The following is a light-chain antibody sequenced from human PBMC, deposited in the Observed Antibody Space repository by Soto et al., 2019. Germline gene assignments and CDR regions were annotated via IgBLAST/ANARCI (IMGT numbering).Light chain of an antibody. V-gene: IGKV3-15*01. CDR1: QTVHGN. Sequence: EIVMSQSPGTLSVSPRERATLSCRASQTVHGNLACYQQKPGKSPSLLIYGASGRATGVPARFSGSGSGTDFTLTISSLQSEDFAVYFCQQYNNWPYTFGQGTKLEI. J-gene: IGKJ2*01. CDR3: QQYNNWPYT. CDR2: GAS.